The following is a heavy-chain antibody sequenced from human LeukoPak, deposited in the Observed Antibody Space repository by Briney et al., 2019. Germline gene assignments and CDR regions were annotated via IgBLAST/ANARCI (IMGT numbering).Heavy chain of an antibody. CDR1: GFTFSGYA. D-gene: IGHD3-9*01. V-gene: IGHV3-23*01. Sequence: GGSLRLSCAASGFTFSGYAMSWVRQSPGKGLEWVSAISGGGGTTYYAYYADSVKGRFTISRDNSKNTLYLLMNNLRAEDTAVYYCAKFYDILTGYIDYWGQGTLVTVSS. CDR3: AKFYDILTGYIDY. J-gene: IGHJ4*02. CDR2: ISGGGGTTYYA.